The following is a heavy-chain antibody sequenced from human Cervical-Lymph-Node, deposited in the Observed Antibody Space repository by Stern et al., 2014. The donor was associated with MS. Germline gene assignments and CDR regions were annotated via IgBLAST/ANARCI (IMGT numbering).Heavy chain of an antibody. V-gene: IGHV1-18*01. CDR3: ARDRGLVGNTTDDY. D-gene: IGHD1-26*01. J-gene: IGHJ4*02. CDR2: INGYNGNI. Sequence: VQLVESGAEVKKPGASVKVSCKASGFTFTNHGISWVRQAPGQGLEWMGWINGYNGNIDFAQKFQGRLIMTTYTSTSTVYMELRSLGFDDTAVYYCARDRGLVGNTTDDYWGQGTLVTVSS. CDR1: GFTFTNHG.